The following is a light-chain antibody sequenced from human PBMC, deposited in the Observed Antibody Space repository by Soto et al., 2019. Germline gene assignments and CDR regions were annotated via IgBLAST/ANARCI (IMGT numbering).Light chain of an antibody. V-gene: IGLV1-51*01. Sequence: QSVLTQSPSVSAAPGQTGTISCSGTSSNIGNNYVSWYQLLPETAPKLLIYDNIKRPSGIPDRFSGSKSGTSATLVITGLQTGDEADYYCGTWESSRNWVFGAGTKLTVL. J-gene: IGLJ3*02. CDR2: DNI. CDR3: GTWESSRNWV. CDR1: SSNIGNNY.